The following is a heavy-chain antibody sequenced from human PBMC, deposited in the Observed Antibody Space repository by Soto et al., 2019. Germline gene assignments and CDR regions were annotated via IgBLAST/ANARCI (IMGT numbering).Heavy chain of an antibody. V-gene: IGHV1-69*01. CDR1: GGTFSSYA. CDR2: IIPIFGTA. J-gene: IGHJ4*02. Sequence: QVQLVQSGAEVKKPGSSVKVSCKASGGTFSSYAISWVRQAPGQGLEWMGGIIPIFGTANYAQKFQGRVTITADESTSTAYMELSSLRSEDTAVYYCTGTYIKDGYCSSTSCYALLGGWGQGTLVTVSS. D-gene: IGHD2-2*01. CDR3: TGTYIKDGYCSSTSCYALLGG.